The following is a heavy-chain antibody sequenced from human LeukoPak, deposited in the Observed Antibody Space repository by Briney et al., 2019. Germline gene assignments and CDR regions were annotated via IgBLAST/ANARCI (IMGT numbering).Heavy chain of an antibody. Sequence: GGPLRLSCAASGFTFSSYSMNWVRQAPGKGLEWVSSISSSGSYIHYADSLKGRFIISRDNTKISLYLQMNGQRAEDTALYYCARDSGSYYNPWGQGTLVTVSS. V-gene: IGHV3-21*01. CDR3: ARDSGSYYNP. CDR1: GFTFSSYS. CDR2: ISSSGSYI. D-gene: IGHD3-10*01. J-gene: IGHJ5*02.